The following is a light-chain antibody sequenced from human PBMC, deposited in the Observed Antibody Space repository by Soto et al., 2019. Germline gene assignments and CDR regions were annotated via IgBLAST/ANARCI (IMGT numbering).Light chain of an antibody. CDR1: QGISNY. Sequence: IQMTQSPSSLSASVGDRVTITCRASQGISNYLAWYQQKPGKVPKLLIYAASTLQSGVPSRFSGSGSGTDFTLTISSLQPEDVATYYCQKYNSAPPFPFGQGTKLEIK. J-gene: IGKJ2*01. V-gene: IGKV1-27*01. CDR3: QKYNSAPPFP. CDR2: AAS.